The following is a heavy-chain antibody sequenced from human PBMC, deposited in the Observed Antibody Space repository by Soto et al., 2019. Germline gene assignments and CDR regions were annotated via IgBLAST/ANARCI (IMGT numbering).Heavy chain of an antibody. D-gene: IGHD6-19*01. CDR3: TKVSIAVAGMWFSPDYYVDY. J-gene: IGHJ4*02. Sequence: EVQLLESGGGLVQPGGSLRLSCAASGFTFSSYAMSWVRQAPGKGLEWVSAIRGSGGSTYYADAVKGQFTISRDNTKTTLYLQMNSVRAEFTDVYYCTKVSIAVAGMWFSPDYYVDYCCQETLVTVSS. CDR1: GFTFSSYA. V-gene: IGHV3-23*01. CDR2: IRGSGGST.